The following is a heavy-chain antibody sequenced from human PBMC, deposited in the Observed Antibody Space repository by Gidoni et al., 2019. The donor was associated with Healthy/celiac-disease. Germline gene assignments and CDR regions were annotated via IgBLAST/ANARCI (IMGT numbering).Heavy chain of an antibody. J-gene: IGHJ6*02. D-gene: IGHD4-17*01. CDR3: ARGTYPQYGDYSYSYGMDV. V-gene: IGHV6-1*01. CDR1: GDSVASNSAA. CDR2: TFFRSKWYN. Sequence: QVQLQQSGPGLVKPSQTLSLTCAISGDSVASNSAAWNWIRQSPSRGLEWRGRTFFRSKWYNDYSVSVKSPLTIHPATSTNPFSLPLNSFTPEDTAVYYCARGTYPQYGDYSYSYGMDVWGQGTTVTVSS.